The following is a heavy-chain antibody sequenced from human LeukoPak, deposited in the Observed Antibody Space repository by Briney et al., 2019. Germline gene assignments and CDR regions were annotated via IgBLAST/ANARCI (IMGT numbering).Heavy chain of an antibody. Sequence: ASVKVSCKVSGYTLTELSMHWVRQAPGKGLEWMGGFDPEDGETIYAQKFQGRVTMTEDTSTDTAYMELSSLRSEDTAVYYCATLQWELLRFDYWGQGTLVTVSS. CDR2: FDPEDGET. CDR1: GYTLTELS. V-gene: IGHV1-24*01. J-gene: IGHJ4*02. D-gene: IGHD1-26*01. CDR3: ATLQWELLRFDY.